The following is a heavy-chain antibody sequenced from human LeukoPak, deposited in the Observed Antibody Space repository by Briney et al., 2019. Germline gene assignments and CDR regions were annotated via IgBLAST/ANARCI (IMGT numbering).Heavy chain of an antibody. V-gene: IGHV1-46*01. CDR1: GYTFTSNY. J-gene: IGHJ3*02. Sequence: ASVKVSCKAFGYTFTSNYIHWVRQAPGQGLEWMGLINPGGGNTSYAQNFQGRVTMTRDTSASTVYMELSSLRSEDTAIYYCARIRDGYNDAYDIWGQGTVVTVPS. CDR3: ARIRDGYNDAYDI. CDR2: INPGGGNT. D-gene: IGHD5-24*01.